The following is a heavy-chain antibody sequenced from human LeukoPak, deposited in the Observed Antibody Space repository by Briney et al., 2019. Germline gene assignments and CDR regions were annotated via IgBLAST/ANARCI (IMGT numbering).Heavy chain of an antibody. J-gene: IGHJ6*04. CDR1: GYTFTSYD. CDR3: ATSWGSGSYVCLDV. Sequence: ASVKVSCKASGYTFTSYDINWMRQATGQGLEWMGWMNPNSGNTGYAQKFQGRVTMTRNTSISTAYMELSSLRSEDTAVYYCATSWGSGSYVCLDVWGKGTTVTVSS. D-gene: IGHD1-26*01. V-gene: IGHV1-8*01. CDR2: MNPNSGNT.